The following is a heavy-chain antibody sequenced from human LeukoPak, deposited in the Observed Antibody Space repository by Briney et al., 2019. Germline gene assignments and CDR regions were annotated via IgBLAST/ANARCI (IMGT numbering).Heavy chain of an antibody. D-gene: IGHD1-26*01. V-gene: IGHV3-23*01. CDR3: AKPPENVVGTSPFYFDS. CDR1: GFTFSGSA. CDR2: IRSSGRTT. J-gene: IGHJ4*02. Sequence: PGGTLRLSCAASGFTFSGSAMNWVRQAPGKGPEWVAVIRSSGRTTDYADSVKGRFTISRDNSNNTLFLQMIRLRAEDTAVYYWAKPPENVVGTSPFYFDSWGQGTLVTVSS.